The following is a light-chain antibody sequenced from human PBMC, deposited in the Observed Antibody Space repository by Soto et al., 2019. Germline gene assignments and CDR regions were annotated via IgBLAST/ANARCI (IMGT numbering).Light chain of an antibody. V-gene: IGKV1-39*01. CDR3: QQTYSTPSTWT. CDR2: AAS. J-gene: IGKJ1*01. Sequence: DIQMTQSPSSLSASVGDRVTITCRASQTISSYLNWYQQTPGRAPKLLIYAASSLQGGVPSRFSGSGSGTDFTLTIRRLQPEDFATFYCQQTYSTPSTWTFGQGTKVEIK. CDR1: QTISSY.